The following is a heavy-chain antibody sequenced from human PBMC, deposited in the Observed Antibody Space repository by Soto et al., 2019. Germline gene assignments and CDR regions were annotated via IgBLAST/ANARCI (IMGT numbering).Heavy chain of an antibody. CDR2: IDKSGGDT. J-gene: IGHJ4*02. V-gene: IGHV3-23*05. CDR3: AKDTYSRSWYF. D-gene: IGHD2-2*01. CDR1: GFTFTNYL. Sequence: GWSLRLSCAASGFTFTNYLMTWVRQAPGKGLEWVSSIDKSGGDTYYADSVKGRFTISRDNSKNTLYLQMNGLRAEDTALYYCAKDTYSRSWYFWGQGTLVTVSS.